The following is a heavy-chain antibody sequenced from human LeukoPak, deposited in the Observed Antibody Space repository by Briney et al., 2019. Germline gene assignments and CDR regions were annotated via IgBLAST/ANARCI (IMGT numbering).Heavy chain of an antibody. CDR2: IKSKTDGGAT. V-gene: IGHV3-15*01. CDR1: GFTFSSYA. D-gene: IGHD3-9*01. Sequence: GSLRLSCAASGFTFSSYAMSWVRQAPGKGLEWVGRIKSKTDGGATDYAAPVKGRFTISRDDSKNTLYLQMNNLKTEDTAVYYCATFRPITWGQGTLVTVSS. J-gene: IGHJ5*02. CDR3: ATFRPIT.